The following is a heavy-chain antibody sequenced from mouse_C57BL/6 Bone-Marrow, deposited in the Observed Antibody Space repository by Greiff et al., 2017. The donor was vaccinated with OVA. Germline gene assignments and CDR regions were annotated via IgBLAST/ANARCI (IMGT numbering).Heavy chain of an antibody. V-gene: IGHV5-4*01. CDR2: ISDGGSYT. D-gene: IGHD1-1*01. J-gene: IGHJ3*01. CDR1: GFTFSSYA. CDR3: ASPITTVGAY. Sequence: EVQVVESGGGLVKPGGSLKLSCAASGFTFSSYAMSWVRQTPEKRLEWVATISDGGSYTYYPDNVKGRFTISRDNAKNNLYLQMSHLKSEDTAMYYCASPITTVGAYWGQGTLVTVSA.